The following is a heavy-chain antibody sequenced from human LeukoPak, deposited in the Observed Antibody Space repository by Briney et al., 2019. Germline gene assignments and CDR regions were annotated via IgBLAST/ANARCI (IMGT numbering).Heavy chain of an antibody. CDR1: GYTFTSYY. Sequence: ASVKVSCKASGYTFTSYYMHWVRQAPGQGLEWMGIINPSGGSTSYAQKFQGRVTMTRDTSTSTVYMELSSLRSEDTAVYYCARDAMGGIAAEYFQHWGQGTLVTVSS. J-gene: IGHJ1*01. CDR2: INPSGGST. D-gene: IGHD6-13*01. V-gene: IGHV1-46*01. CDR3: ARDAMGGIAAEYFQH.